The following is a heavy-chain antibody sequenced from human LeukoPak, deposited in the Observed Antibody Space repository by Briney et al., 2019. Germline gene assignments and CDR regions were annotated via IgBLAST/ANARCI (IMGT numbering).Heavy chain of an antibody. CDR3: ARVTYGSYFDY. J-gene: IGHJ4*02. CDR1: GGSISSYY. D-gene: IGHD3-10*01. Sequence: SETLSLTCTVSGGSISSYYWSWLRQPAGKGLEWMGRIYTSGSTNYNPSLKSRVTMSVDTSKNQFSLKLSSVTAADTAVYYCARVTYGSYFDYWGQGTLVTVSS. V-gene: IGHV4-4*07. CDR2: IYTSGST.